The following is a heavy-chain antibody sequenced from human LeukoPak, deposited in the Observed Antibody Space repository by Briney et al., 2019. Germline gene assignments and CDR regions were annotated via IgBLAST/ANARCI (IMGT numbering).Heavy chain of an antibody. CDR2: ISWNSGST. CDR3: ARGPPLQQLVPDDAFDI. D-gene: IGHD6-13*01. Sequence: PGRSLRLSCAASGFTFDDYAMHWVRQAPGKGLEWVSGISWNSGSTYYADSVKGRFTISRDNSKNTLYLQMNSLRAEDTAVYYCARGPPLQQLVPDDAFDIWGQGTMVTVSS. J-gene: IGHJ3*02. V-gene: IGHV3-9*01. CDR1: GFTFDDYA.